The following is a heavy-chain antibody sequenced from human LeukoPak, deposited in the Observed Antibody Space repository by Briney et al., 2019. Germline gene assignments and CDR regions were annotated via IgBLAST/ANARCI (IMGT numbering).Heavy chain of an antibody. J-gene: IGHJ4*02. CDR3: ARTKEFLYYFDY. CDR2: ISGSGGST. D-gene: IGHD1-7*01. V-gene: IGHV3-23*01. Sequence: GGSLRLSCAASGFTFSSYAMSWVRQAPGKGLEWVSAISGSGGSTYYADSVKGRFTISRDNSKNTLYLQMNSLRAEDTAVYYCARTKEFLYYFDYWGQGTLVTVSS. CDR1: GFTFSSYA.